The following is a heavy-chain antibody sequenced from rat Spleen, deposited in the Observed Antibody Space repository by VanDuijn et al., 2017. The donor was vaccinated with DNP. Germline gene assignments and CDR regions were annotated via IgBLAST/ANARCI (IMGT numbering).Heavy chain of an antibody. D-gene: IGHD1-10*01. CDR3: ARHRITTRYYFDY. CDR1: GFTFSNYD. V-gene: IGHV5-25*01. Sequence: EVQLVESGGGLVQPGRSLKLSCAASGFTFSNYDMAWVRQAPTKGLEWVASISPSGGSTYYRDSVKGRFTVSRDNAKSSLYLQMDSLRSEDTATYYCARHRITTRYYFDYWGQGVMVTVSS. CDR2: ISPSGGST. J-gene: IGHJ2*01.